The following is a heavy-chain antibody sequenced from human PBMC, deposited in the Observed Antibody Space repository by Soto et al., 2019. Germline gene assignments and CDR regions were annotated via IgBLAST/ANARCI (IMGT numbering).Heavy chain of an antibody. J-gene: IGHJ4*02. CDR2: MNWNGGGT. V-gene: IGHV3-20*04. CDR1: GFTFDDYG. D-gene: IGHD2-15*01. CDR3: ARDIEYCSGGSCYSWAYFDY. Sequence: EVQLVESGGGVVRPGGSLRLSCAASGFTFDDYGMSWVRQAPGKGLEWVSGMNWNGGGTGYADSVKGPFTISRDNAKNSLYLQMNSLRAEDTALYYCARDIEYCSGGSCYSWAYFDYWGQGTLVTVSS.